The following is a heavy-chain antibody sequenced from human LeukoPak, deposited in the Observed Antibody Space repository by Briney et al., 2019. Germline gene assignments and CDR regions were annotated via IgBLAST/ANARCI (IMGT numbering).Heavy chain of an antibody. Sequence: SETLSLTCTVSGGSISSYYWSWIRQPPGKGLEWIGYIYYSGSTNYNPSLKSRVTISVDTSKNQFSLKLSSVTAADTAVYYCARIAAAVPRVFDYWGQGTLVTVSS. D-gene: IGHD6-13*01. CDR3: ARIAAAVPRVFDY. CDR1: GGSISSYY. V-gene: IGHV4-59*01. J-gene: IGHJ4*02. CDR2: IYYSGST.